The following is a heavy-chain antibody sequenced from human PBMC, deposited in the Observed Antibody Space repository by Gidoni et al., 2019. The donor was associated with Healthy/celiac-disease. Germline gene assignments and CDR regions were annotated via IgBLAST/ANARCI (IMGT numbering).Heavy chain of an antibody. CDR1: GASVSSSSSY. Sequence: QLQLQESVPGLAKPSDPLPLTCTFSGASVSSSSSYWGWIRQPPGKGLEWIGSIYYSGSTYYNPSLKSRVTISVDTSKNQFSLKLSSVTAADTAVYYCGREHRYCSGGSCYGWFDPWGQGTLVTVSS. CDR2: IYYSGST. V-gene: IGHV4-39*07. CDR3: GREHRYCSGGSCYGWFDP. D-gene: IGHD2-15*01. J-gene: IGHJ5*02.